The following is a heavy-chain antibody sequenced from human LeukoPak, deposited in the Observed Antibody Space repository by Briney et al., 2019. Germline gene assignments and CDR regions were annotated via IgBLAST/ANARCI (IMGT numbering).Heavy chain of an antibody. CDR3: ATAMYCSGGSCYPSLLY. Sequence: GGSLRLSCAASGFTFSSYAMSWVRQAPGKGLEWVSAISGSGGSTYYADSVKGRFTISRDNSKNTLYLQMSSLRAEDTAVYYCATAMYCSGGSCYPSLLYWGQGTLVTVSS. V-gene: IGHV3-23*01. CDR1: GFTFSSYA. J-gene: IGHJ4*02. D-gene: IGHD2-15*01. CDR2: ISGSGGST.